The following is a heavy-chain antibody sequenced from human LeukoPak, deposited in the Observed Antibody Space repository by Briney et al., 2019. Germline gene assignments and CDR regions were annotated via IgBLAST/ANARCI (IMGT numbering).Heavy chain of an antibody. J-gene: IGHJ3*01. V-gene: IGHV3-9*01. CDR1: GFTFDDYA. CDR3: ARKGNAFDF. Sequence: GGSLRLSCAASGFTFDDYAMHWVRQAPGKGLEWVSGISWNSGGIGYADSVKGRFTISRDNAKNSLYLQMDSLRAEDTAVYYCARKGNAFDFWGQGTMVTVSS. CDR2: ISWNSGGI. D-gene: IGHD3-10*01.